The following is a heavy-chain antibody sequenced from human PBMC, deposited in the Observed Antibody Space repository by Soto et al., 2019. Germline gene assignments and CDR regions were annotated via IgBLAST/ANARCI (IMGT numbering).Heavy chain of an antibody. CDR1: GFTFSTYW. V-gene: IGHV3-7*01. J-gene: IGHJ4*02. CDR3: ATAISSPFSNFDS. Sequence: EVQLVQSGGDLVQPGGSLRLSCVASGFTFSTYWMTWVRQAPGMGLEWVAGIKEDAREEVYVDSVKGRFSISRDNAKNSLYLQRNSLRAEDTAVYYCATAISSPFSNFDSWGQGSLVTVSS. CDR2: IKEDAREE. D-gene: IGHD2-2*01.